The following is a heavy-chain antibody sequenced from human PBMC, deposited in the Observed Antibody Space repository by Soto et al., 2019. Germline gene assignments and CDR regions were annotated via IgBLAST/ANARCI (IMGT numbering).Heavy chain of an antibody. V-gene: IGHV3-23*01. J-gene: IGHJ6*02. CDR3: ARWSRGPRVGGMDV. Sequence: PGGSLRLSCAASGFTFSSYAMSWVRQAPGKGLEWVSAISGSGGSTYYADSVKGRFTISRDNSKNTLYLQMNSLSAEDTAVYYCARWSRGPRVGGMDVWGQGTTVTVSS. CDR1: GFTFSSYA. D-gene: IGHD1-26*01. CDR2: ISGSGGST.